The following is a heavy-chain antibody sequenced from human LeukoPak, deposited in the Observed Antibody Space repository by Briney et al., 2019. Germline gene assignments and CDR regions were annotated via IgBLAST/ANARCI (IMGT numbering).Heavy chain of an antibody. D-gene: IGHD2-2*01. V-gene: IGHV3-23*01. CDR3: AKGVHSSTSPSWFDP. Sequence: PGGSLRLSCAASGFTFSSYAMSWVRQAPGKGLEWVSAISGSGGSTYYADSVKGRFTISRDNSKNTLYLQMNSLRAEDTAVYYCAKGVHSSTSPSWFDPWGQGTLVTVSS. CDR2: ISGSGGST. J-gene: IGHJ5*02. CDR1: GFTFSSYA.